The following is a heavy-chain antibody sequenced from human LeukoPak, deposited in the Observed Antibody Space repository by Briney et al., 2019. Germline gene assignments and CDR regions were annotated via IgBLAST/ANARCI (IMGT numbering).Heavy chain of an antibody. Sequence: GASVKVSCKASGYTFTSYGISWVRQAPGQGLEWMGWISAYNGNTNYAQKLQGRVTMTTDTSTSTAYMELRSLRSDDTAMYYCARGPLEYCSGGSCYSGRNWFDPWGQGTLVTVSS. CDR1: GYTFTSYG. D-gene: IGHD2-15*01. CDR3: ARGPLEYCSGGSCYSGRNWFDP. V-gene: IGHV1-18*01. J-gene: IGHJ5*02. CDR2: ISAYNGNT.